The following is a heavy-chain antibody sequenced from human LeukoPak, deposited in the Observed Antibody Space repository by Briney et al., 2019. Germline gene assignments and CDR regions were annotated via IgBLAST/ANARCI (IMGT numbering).Heavy chain of an antibody. J-gene: IGHJ4*02. CDR1: GFTFSSYS. CDR3: ARDSRRLNFDY. D-gene: IGHD2-21*01. CDR2: ISSSSSYI. Sequence: EGSLRLSCVASGFTFSSYSMNWVRQAPGKGLEWVSSISSSSSYIYYADSVKGRFTISRDNAKNSLYLQMNCLRAENTAVYYCARDSRRLNFDYWGQGTLVTVSS. V-gene: IGHV3-21*01.